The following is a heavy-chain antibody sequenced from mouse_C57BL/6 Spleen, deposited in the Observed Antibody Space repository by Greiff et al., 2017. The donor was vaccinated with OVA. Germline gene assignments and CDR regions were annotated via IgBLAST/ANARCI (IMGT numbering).Heavy chain of an antibody. J-gene: IGHJ3*01. D-gene: IGHD6-1*01. Sequence: VQLQQSGAELVRPGASVTLSCKASGYTFTDYDMHWVKQTPVHGLEWIGAIDPETGGTAYNQKFKGKAILTADKSSSTAYMELRSLTSEDSAVYYCTREGSAWGQGTLVTVSA. V-gene: IGHV1-15*01. CDR2: IDPETGGT. CDR3: TREGSA. CDR1: GYTFTDYD.